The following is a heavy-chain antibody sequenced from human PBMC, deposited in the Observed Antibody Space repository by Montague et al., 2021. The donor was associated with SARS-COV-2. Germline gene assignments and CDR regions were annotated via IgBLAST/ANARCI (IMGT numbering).Heavy chain of an antibody. V-gene: IGHV4-59*08. CDR1: GGSIRNYN. J-gene: IGHJ4*02. D-gene: IGHD3/OR15-3a*01. CDR3: VSHNADDFGLLDY. CDR2: VFYTGST. Sequence: SETLSLTCAVAGGSIRNYNWGWIRQPPGKGLEWIGYVFYTGSTNYNPSLKSRVTISIDTSKNQISLRVTSVTAADTAKYYCVSHNADDFGLLDYWGQGTLVTVSS.